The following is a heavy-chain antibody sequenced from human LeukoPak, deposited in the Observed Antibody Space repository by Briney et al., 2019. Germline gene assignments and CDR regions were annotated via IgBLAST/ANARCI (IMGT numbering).Heavy chain of an antibody. CDR1: GYIFTGYY. CDR2: INPNSGGT. D-gene: IGHD6-13*01. CDR3: ARSPYSSSWCDY. Sequence: ASVKVSCKASGYIFTGYYMHWVRQAPGQGLEWMGWINPNSGGTNYAQKFQGRVTMTRDTSISTAYMELSRLRSDDPAVYYCARSPYSSSWCDYWGQGTLVTVSS. J-gene: IGHJ4*02. V-gene: IGHV1-2*02.